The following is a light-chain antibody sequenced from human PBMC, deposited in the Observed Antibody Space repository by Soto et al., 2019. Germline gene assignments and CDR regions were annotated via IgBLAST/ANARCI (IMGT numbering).Light chain of an antibody. CDR1: QSIKNN. CDR2: SAS. J-gene: IGKJ4*01. V-gene: IGKV3-15*01. CDR3: QQYHEWPLT. Sequence: EIVMTQSASTFSVCPLERATVPCRASQSIKNNLAWYQQKPGQAPRLLIYSASTRATGIPARFSGSGYGTEFTLTISSLQSEDFAVYYCQQYHEWPLTFGGGTKVDIK.